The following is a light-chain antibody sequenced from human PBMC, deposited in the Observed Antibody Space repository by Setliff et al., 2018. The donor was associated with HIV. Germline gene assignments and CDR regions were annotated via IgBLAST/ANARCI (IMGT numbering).Light chain of an antibody. J-gene: IGLJ1*01. CDR3: LYYFXXDTYI. V-gene: IGLV2-11*01. Sequence: QSALAQPRSXSGSPGQAVTLSCTGSSXXVGGYNYVXWYQQHPAKAPKLIIYDVTKRPSGVPDRFSGSKSGDTASLTISGLQYEDDADYYCLYYFXXDTYIFGSGTKVTVL. CDR2: DVT. CDR1: SXXVGGYNY.